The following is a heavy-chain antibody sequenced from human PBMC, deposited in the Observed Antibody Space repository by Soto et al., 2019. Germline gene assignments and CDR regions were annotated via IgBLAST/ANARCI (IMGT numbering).Heavy chain of an antibody. Sequence: ASVKGACKASGYTFTSYDINWVRQATGQGLEWMGWMNPNSGNTGYAQKFQGRVTMTRNTSISTAYMELSSLRSEDTAVYYCARGLRIRSSGRYYYYYMDVWGKGTTVTVSS. CDR3: ARGLRIRSSGRYYYYYMDV. D-gene: IGHD6-19*01. CDR2: MNPNSGNT. J-gene: IGHJ6*03. V-gene: IGHV1-8*01. CDR1: GYTFTSYD.